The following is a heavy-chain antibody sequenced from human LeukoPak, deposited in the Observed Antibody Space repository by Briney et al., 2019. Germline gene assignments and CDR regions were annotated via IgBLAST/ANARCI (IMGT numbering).Heavy chain of an antibody. CDR2: IHRSGAT. V-gene: IGHV4-38-2*01. J-gene: IGHJ4*02. CDR3: AVSFGGYDAGFY. D-gene: IGHD3-3*01. CDR1: GYSITNGYY. Sequence: SETLSLTCDVSGYSITNGYYWGWIRQPPGKGPQWIGSIHRSGATSYNPSLKTRVTTSVDTSKNQFSLRLSSVTAADTAVYFCAVSFGGYDAGFYWGQGTLVTVSS.